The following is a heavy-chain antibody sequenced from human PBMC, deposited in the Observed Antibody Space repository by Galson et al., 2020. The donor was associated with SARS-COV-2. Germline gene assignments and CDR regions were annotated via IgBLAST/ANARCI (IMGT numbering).Heavy chain of an antibody. D-gene: IGHD6-13*01. CDR3: ARGQQLTYYMDV. J-gene: IGHJ6*03. CDR2: NNPNSGGT. CDR1: RYTFTGYY. V-gene: IGHV1-2*02. Sequence: SVTVSCKASRYTFTGYYMHWVRQAPAQGLEWMGWNNPNSGGTNYAQKFQGRVTMTRDTSISTAYMELSRLRSDDTAVYYCARGQQLTYYMDVWGKGTTVTVSS.